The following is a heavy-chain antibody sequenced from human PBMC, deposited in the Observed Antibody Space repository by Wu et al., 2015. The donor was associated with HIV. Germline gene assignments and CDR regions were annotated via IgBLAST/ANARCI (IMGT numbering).Heavy chain of an antibody. CDR3: ARSPIHYGGIAPDYYYYYMDV. CDR1: HGSISTYY. J-gene: IGHJ6*03. Sequence: QVHLQESGPGLVKPSETLSLTCTISHGSISTYYWTWVRQTSGKKLEWLGFIDYSGSTNYNPSLKGRLTFSVDMSKNQFSLKLSSVTAADTAVYYCARSPIHYGGIAPDYYYYYMDVWGKGTTVTVSS. D-gene: IGHD4-23*01. CDR2: IDYSGST. V-gene: IGHV4-59*08.